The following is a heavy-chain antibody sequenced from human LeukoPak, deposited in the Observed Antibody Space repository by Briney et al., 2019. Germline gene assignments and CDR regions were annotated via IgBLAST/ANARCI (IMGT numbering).Heavy chain of an antibody. J-gene: IGHJ4*02. CDR2: ISGSGGST. CDR3: ARDYCSGGSCPRSLDY. Sequence: GGSLRLSCAASGFTFSSYAMSWVRQAPGKGLEWVSAISGSGGSTYYADSVKGRFTISRDNSKNTLYLQMNSLRAEDTAVYYCARDYCSGGSCPRSLDYWGQGTLVTVSS. V-gene: IGHV3-23*01. CDR1: GFTFSSYA. D-gene: IGHD2-15*01.